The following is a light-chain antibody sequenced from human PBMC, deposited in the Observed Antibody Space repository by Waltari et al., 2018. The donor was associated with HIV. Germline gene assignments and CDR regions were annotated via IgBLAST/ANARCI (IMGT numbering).Light chain of an antibody. Sequence: QSVLTQPPSASGTPGQRVTISCSGRRSNLGRNPVSWYQQLPGTAPKLLISDNNQRPSGVPDRFSGSKSGTSASLAISGLQSEDEGDYYCAAWDDNLDGLFGGGTKLTV. J-gene: IGLJ2*01. CDR2: DNN. CDR1: RSNLGRNP. V-gene: IGLV1-44*01. CDR3: AAWDDNLDGL.